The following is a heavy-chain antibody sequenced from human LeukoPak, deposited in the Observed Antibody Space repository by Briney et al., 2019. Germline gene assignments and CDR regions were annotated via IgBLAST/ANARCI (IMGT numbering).Heavy chain of an antibody. Sequence: GGSLRLSCAASGFTFSSYGMHWVRQAPGKGLEWVSAISGSGGSTYYADSVKGRFTISRDNSKNTLYLQMNSLRAEDTAVYYCARDLSGSGGSCWHWGRGTLVTVSS. CDR1: GFTFSSYG. CDR3: ARDLSGSGGSCWH. V-gene: IGHV3-23*01. CDR2: ISGSGGST. D-gene: IGHD2-15*01. J-gene: IGHJ1*01.